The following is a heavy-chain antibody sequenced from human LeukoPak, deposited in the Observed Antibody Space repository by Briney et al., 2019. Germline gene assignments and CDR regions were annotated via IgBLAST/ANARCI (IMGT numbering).Heavy chain of an antibody. Sequence: GGSLRLSCAASGFTFDDYGMSWDRQVPGKGLEWVSGINWNGGRTGNADSVKGRFTISRDNAKNSLYLQMNSLRGEDTALYYCARGGLIQRHAFDIWGQGTMVTVSS. CDR3: ARGGLIQRHAFDI. CDR2: INWNGGRT. CDR1: GFTFDDYG. D-gene: IGHD1-1*01. J-gene: IGHJ3*02. V-gene: IGHV3-20*04.